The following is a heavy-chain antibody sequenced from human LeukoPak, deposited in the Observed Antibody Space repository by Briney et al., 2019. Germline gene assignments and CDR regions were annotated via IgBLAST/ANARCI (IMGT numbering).Heavy chain of an antibody. CDR3: ARRKLYYDILTGYYSTDAFDI. J-gene: IGHJ3*02. CDR2: IYYSEST. Sequence: DPSETLSLTCTVSGGPISSYYWSWIRQPPGKGVEWIGYIYYSESTNYNPSLKSRVTISVDTSKNQFSLKLSSLTAADTAVYYCARRKLYYDILTGYYSTDAFDIWGQGTMVTASS. D-gene: IGHD3-9*01. V-gene: IGHV4-59*01. CDR1: GGPISSYY.